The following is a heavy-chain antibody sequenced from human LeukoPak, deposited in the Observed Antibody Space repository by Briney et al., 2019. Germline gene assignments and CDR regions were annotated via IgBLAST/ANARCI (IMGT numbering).Heavy chain of an antibody. CDR1: GSTFSIYE. J-gene: IGHJ4*02. D-gene: IGHD1-26*01. CDR3: ARPYYVAANYYFDY. CDR2: ISDSGNTI. V-gene: IGHV3-48*03. Sequence: GGSLRLSCAASGSTFSIYEMNWVRQAPGKGLEWVSYISDSGNTIYYADSVKGRFTISRGNAKNSLYLQMNSLRAEDTAVYYCARPYYVAANYYFDYWGQGTLVTVSS.